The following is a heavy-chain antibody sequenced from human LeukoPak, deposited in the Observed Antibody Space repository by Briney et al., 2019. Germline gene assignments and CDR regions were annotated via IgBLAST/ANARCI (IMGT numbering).Heavy chain of an antibody. V-gene: IGHV3-7*01. CDR3: ARGIEIVGAIADY. Sequence: GGSLRLSCAASGFTFSSYWMSWVRQAPGKGLEWVANIKQDGSEKYYVDSVKGRFAISRDNAKNSLYLQMNSLRAEDTAVYYCARGIEIVGAIADYWGQGTLVTVSS. D-gene: IGHD1-26*01. CDR2: IKQDGSEK. CDR1: GFTFSSYW. J-gene: IGHJ4*02.